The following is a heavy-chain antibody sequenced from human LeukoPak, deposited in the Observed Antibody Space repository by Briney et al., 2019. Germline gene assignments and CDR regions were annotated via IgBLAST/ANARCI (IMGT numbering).Heavy chain of an antibody. CDR2: ISSGSSYI. D-gene: IGHD1-26*01. J-gene: IGHJ3*02. CDR1: GFTFRSYS. Sequence: GGSLRLSCAASGFTFRSYSMHWVRQAPGKGLEWVSSISSGSSYIFYADSMKGRFTISRDNAKTSLYLQMNSLRAEDTAVYYCARQVGVDDAFDIWGQGTKVTVSS. CDR3: ARQVGVDDAFDI. V-gene: IGHV3-21*01.